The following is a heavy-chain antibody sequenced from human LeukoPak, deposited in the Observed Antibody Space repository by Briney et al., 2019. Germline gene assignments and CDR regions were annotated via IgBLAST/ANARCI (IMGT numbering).Heavy chain of an antibody. CDR3: ERVPSNPTQDFWSGYYFDY. J-gene: IGHJ4*02. V-gene: IGHV1-18*01. D-gene: IGHD3-3*01. Sequence: ASVKVSCKASGYTFTSYGISWVRQAPGQGLEWMGWISAYNGNTNYAQKLQGRVTMTTDTSTSTAYMELRSLRSDDTAVYYCERVPSNPTQDFWSGYYFDYWGQGTLVTVSS. CDR2: ISAYNGNT. CDR1: GYTFTSYG.